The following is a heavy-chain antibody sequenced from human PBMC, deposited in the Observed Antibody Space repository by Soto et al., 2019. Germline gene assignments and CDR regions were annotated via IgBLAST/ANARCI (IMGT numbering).Heavy chain of an antibody. Sequence: PSETLSLTCTVSGGSISGYYWSWIRQPPGKGLEWIAYIYYSGSSNSNPSLKSRVTISVDTSKNQFSLKLSSVTAADTAVYYCARHSNEYRKSLDYWGQRTLVTVSS. CDR2: IYYSGSS. J-gene: IGHJ4*02. CDR1: GGSISGYY. CDR3: ARHSNEYRKSLDY. D-gene: IGHD1-1*01. V-gene: IGHV4-59*08.